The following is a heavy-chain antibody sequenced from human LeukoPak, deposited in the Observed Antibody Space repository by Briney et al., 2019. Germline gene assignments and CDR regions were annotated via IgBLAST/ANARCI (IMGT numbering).Heavy chain of an antibody. CDR2: IYYSGST. J-gene: IGHJ5*02. CDR3: AKYGDYVSAWFDP. D-gene: IGHD4-17*01. V-gene: IGHV4-39*01. Sequence: SETLSLTCTVSGGSISSSSYYWGWIRQPPGKGLEWIGSIYYSGSTYYNPSLKSRVTISVDTSKNQFSLKLSSVTAADTAVYYCAKYGDYVSAWFDPWGQGTLVTVSS. CDR1: GGSISSSSYY.